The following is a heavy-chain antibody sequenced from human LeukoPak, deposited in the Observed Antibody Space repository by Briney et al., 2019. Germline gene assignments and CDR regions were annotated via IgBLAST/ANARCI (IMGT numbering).Heavy chain of an antibody. Sequence: ASVKLAWNVSGYTLTELSIHWVRQPDGNVSEWVGGFDPEDGETIYAQKFQGRVTMTEDTSTDTAYMELSSLRSEDTAVYYCATGSVVTPERGVGYFDLWGRGTLVTASS. CDR1: GYTLTELS. V-gene: IGHV1-24*01. J-gene: IGHJ2*01. CDR2: FDPEDGET. D-gene: IGHD4-23*01. CDR3: ATGSVVTPERGVGYFDL.